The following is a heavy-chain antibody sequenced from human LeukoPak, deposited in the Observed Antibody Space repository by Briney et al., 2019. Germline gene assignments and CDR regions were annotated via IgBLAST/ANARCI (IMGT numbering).Heavy chain of an antibody. CDR3: ARELPLDTASVYFDY. Sequence: ASVKVSCKASGYTFTSYDINWVRQAPGQGLEWMGWINPNSGGTNYAQKFQGRVTMTRDTSISTAYMELSRLRSDDTAVYYCARELPLDTASVYFDYWGQGTLVTVSS. J-gene: IGHJ4*02. D-gene: IGHD5-18*01. V-gene: IGHV1-2*02. CDR2: INPNSGGT. CDR1: GYTFTSYD.